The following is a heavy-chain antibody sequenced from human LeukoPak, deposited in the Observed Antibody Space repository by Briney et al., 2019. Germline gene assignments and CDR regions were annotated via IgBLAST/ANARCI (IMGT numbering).Heavy chain of an antibody. V-gene: IGHV4-34*01. Sequence: SETLSLTCAVYGGSFSGYYWSWIRQPPGKGLEWIGEINHSGSTNYNPSLKSRVTISVDTSKNQFSLKLSSVIAADTAVYYCATYYYGSGSHYNWFDPWGQGTLVTVSS. CDR3: ATYYYGSGSHYNWFDP. CDR1: GGSFSGYY. J-gene: IGHJ5*02. D-gene: IGHD3-10*01. CDR2: INHSGST.